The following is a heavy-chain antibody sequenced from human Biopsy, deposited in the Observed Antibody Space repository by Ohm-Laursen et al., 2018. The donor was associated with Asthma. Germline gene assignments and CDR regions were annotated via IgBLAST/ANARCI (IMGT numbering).Heavy chain of an antibody. D-gene: IGHD7-27*01. J-gene: IGHJ4*02. V-gene: IGHV1-69*13. Sequence: SVKVSCKGSGGMFGNYAISWVRQAPGLGLEWMGGIIPIFGTANYAQKFQGRVTITADESTSTAYMELSSLRSEDTAVYYCARSSHINWGGYFDYWGQGTLVTVSS. CDR1: GGMFGNYA. CDR2: IIPIFGTA. CDR3: ARSSHINWGGYFDY.